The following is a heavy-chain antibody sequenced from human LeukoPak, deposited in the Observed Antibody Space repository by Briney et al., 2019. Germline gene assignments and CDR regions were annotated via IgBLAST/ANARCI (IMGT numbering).Heavy chain of an antibody. CDR1: GYTFTSYG. D-gene: IGHD3-22*01. CDR3: ARRKKTYYYDSSGYPEDAFDI. V-gene: IGHV1-18*01. J-gene: IGHJ3*02. Sequence: ASVKVSCKASGYTFTSYGISWVRQAPGQGLAWMGWISAYNGNTNYAQKLQGRVTMTTDTSTSTAYMELRSLRSDDTAVYYCARRKKTYYYDSSGYPEDAFDIWGQGTMVTVSS. CDR2: ISAYNGNT.